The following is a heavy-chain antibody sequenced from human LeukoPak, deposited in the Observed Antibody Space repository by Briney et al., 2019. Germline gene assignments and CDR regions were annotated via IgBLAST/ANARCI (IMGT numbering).Heavy chain of an antibody. CDR1: GFTFSSYA. D-gene: IGHD3-22*01. CDR3: ARAVDSSGYHYWYFDL. J-gene: IGHJ2*01. V-gene: IGHV3-33*01. Sequence: PGRSLRLSCAASGFTFSSYAMHWVRQAPGKGLEWVAVIWYDGSNKYYADSVKGRFTISRDHSKNTLYLQMKSLRAEDTAVYYCARAVDSSGYHYWYFDLWGRGTLVTVSS. CDR2: IWYDGSNK.